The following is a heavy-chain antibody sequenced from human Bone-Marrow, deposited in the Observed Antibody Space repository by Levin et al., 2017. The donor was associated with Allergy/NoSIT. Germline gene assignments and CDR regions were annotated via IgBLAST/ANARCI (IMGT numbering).Heavy chain of an antibody. CDR1: GFTFSSYW. CDR2: IKQDGSEK. D-gene: IGHD2-2*01. V-gene: IGHV3-7*01. Sequence: PGGSLRLSCAASGFTFSSYWMSWVRQAPGKGLEWVANIKQDGSEKYYVDSVKGRFTISRDNAKNSLYLQMNSLRAEDTAVYYCARDCAPRGDCSSTSCYHYDYGMDGWGQGTTVTVSS. J-gene: IGHJ6*02. CDR3: ARDCAPRGDCSSTSCYHYDYGMDG.